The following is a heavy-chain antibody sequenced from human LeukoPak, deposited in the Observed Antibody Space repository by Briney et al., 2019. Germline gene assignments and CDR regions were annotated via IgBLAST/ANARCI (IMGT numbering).Heavy chain of an antibody. Sequence: GGSLRLSCAASGFTFSSYGMHWVRQAPGKGLEWVAVISYDGSNKYYADSVKGRFTISRDNSKNTLYLQMNSLRAEDTAVYYCAKTPGYIVEFDYWGQGTLVTVPP. D-gene: IGHD2-21*01. V-gene: IGHV3-30*18. CDR3: AKTPGYIVEFDY. CDR1: GFTFSSYG. J-gene: IGHJ4*02. CDR2: ISYDGSNK.